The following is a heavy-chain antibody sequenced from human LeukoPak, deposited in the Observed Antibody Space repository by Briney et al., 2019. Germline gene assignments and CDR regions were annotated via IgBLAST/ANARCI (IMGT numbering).Heavy chain of an antibody. CDR2: ISSSSSTI. V-gene: IGHV3-48*04. CDR1: GFTFSSYS. CDR3: AGQIWLGELFAHY. J-gene: IGHJ4*02. Sequence: GGSLRLSCAASGFTFSSYSMNWVRQAPGKGLEWVSYISSSSSTIYYADSVKGRFTISRDNAKNTLYLQMNSLRVEDTAVYYCAGQIWLGELFAHYWGQGTLVTVSS. D-gene: IGHD3-10*01.